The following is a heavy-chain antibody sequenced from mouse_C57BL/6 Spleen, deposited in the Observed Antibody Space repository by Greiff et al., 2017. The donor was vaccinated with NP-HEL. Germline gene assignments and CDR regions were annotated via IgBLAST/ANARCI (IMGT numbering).Heavy chain of an antibody. CDR1: GFSLTSYG. D-gene: IGHD1-1*01. CDR3: ASNNYYGSSYAMDY. Sequence: QVQLQQSGPGLVAPSQSLSITCTVSGFSLTSYGVDWVRQSPGKGLEWLGVIWGVGSTNYNSALKSRLSISKDNSKSQVFLKMNSLQTDDTAMYYCASNNYYGSSYAMDYWGQGTSGTVSS. CDR2: IWGVGST. J-gene: IGHJ4*01. V-gene: IGHV2-6*01.